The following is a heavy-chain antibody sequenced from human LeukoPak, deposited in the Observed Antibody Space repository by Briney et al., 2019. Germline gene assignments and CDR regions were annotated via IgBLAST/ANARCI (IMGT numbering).Heavy chain of an antibody. V-gene: IGHV3-7*01. CDR3: ARDVVFDY. J-gene: IGHJ4*02. CDR1: GFTFSDYW. CDR2: IKQDGREI. D-gene: IGHD2-21*01. Sequence: GGCLRLSCIASGFTFSDYWMSWVRRAPGMGLEWVANIKQDGREIYYADSVKGRFSISRDNAQTSLYLQMNSLRAEDTAVYYCARDVVFDYWGQGTLVSVFS.